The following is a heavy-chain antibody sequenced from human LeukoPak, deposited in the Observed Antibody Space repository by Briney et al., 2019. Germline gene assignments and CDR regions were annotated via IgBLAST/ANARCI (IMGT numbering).Heavy chain of an antibody. D-gene: IGHD3-16*01. CDR2: INHSGST. CDR3: ARERDYDFDY. Sequence: SETLSLTCAVYGGSFSGYYWSWIRQPPGKGLEWIGEINHSGSTNYNPSLKSRVTISVDTSKNQFSLKLSSVTAADTAVYYCARERDYDFDYWGQGTLVTVSS. CDR1: GGSFSGYY. J-gene: IGHJ4*02. V-gene: IGHV4-34*01.